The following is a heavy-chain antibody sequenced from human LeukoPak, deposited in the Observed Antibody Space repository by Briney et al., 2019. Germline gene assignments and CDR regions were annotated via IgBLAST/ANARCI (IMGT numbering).Heavy chain of an antibody. J-gene: IGHJ6*03. V-gene: IGHV4-39*01. CDR2: IYYSGTT. CDR1: GGSITSSHYY. CDR3: ARQISDYYYYYIDV. Sequence: PSETLSLTCTVSGGSITSSHYYWGWIRQPPGKGLEWIGTIYYSGTTYYNPSLESRVTISEDTSKSQFSLTLRSVTAADTAVYYCARQISDYYYYYIDVWGKGTTVTVSS. D-gene: IGHD3-10*01.